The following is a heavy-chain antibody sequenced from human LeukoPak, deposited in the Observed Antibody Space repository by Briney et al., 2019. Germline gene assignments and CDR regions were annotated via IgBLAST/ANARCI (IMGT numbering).Heavy chain of an antibody. Sequence: GGSLRLSCAASGFTFSSYAMSWVCQAPGKGLEWVSAISGSGGSTYYADSVKGRFTISRDNAKNTLYLQMNSLRAEDTAVYYCARSDSSGYYWGQGTLVTVSS. CDR1: GFTFSSYA. D-gene: IGHD3-22*01. CDR3: ARSDSSGYY. J-gene: IGHJ4*02. CDR2: ISGSGGST. V-gene: IGHV3-23*01.